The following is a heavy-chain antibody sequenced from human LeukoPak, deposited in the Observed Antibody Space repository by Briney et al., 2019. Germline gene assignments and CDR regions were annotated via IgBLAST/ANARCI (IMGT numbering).Heavy chain of an antibody. CDR3: ARAEYYGSGSYFDY. D-gene: IGHD3-10*01. CDR2: IYHSGST. J-gene: IGHJ4*02. V-gene: IGHV4-4*02. Sequence: GEIYHSGSTNYNPSLKSRVTISVDKSKNQFSLKVSSVTAADTAVYYCARAEYYGSGSYFDYWGQGTLVTVSS.